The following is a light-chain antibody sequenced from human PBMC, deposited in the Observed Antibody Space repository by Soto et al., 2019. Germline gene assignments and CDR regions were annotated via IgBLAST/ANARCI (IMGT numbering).Light chain of an antibody. J-gene: IGKJ1*01. Sequence: DIQMTQSPSSVSAYVGDRVTITCRASQGVSSWLAWYQQKPGRAPDLLIHAASSLQSGVPSRFSGSGSGTDFTLTIHRLQPEDFAPYYGQQANSFPWTFGQGTKEEIK. V-gene: IGKV1D-12*01. CDR2: AAS. CDR1: QGVSSW. CDR3: QQANSFPWT.